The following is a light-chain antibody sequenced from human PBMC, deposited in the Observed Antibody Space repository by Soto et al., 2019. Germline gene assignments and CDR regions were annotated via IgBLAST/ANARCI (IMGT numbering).Light chain of an antibody. CDR1: QSMRAY. CDR2: KVS. J-gene: IGKJ2*01. Sequence: DIPMTQSPSTLSASVGDRVTISCRASQSMRAYLAWYQQKPGKAPKLLIYKVSNLDNGVPPRFSGAGSGTEFTLSISALQPDDFATYYCQNYDTYPYTFGQGTKLEIK. CDR3: QNYDTYPYT. V-gene: IGKV1-5*03.